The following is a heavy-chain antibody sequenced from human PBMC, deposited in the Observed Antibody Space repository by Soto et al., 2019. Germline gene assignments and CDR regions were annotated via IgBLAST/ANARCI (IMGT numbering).Heavy chain of an antibody. Sequence: GGSLRLSCEASGFTFSGFDMHWVRQPTGKGLEWVSTIGTAGDTYYAVSVKGRFTISRDNAKNSLSLQMNSLRAGDTAVYFCARGQEVGAHFFDSCGQGTQVT. CDR3: ARGQEVGAHFFDS. CDR2: IGTAGDT. V-gene: IGHV3-13*01. J-gene: IGHJ4*02. D-gene: IGHD2-15*01. CDR1: GFTFSGFD.